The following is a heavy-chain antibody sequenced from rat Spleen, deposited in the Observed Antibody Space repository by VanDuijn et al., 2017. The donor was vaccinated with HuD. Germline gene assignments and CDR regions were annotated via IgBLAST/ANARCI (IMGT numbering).Heavy chain of an antibody. J-gene: IGHJ2*01. V-gene: IGHV5-25*01. D-gene: IGHD1-6*01. CDR3: ARHGYYGLPLDY. Sequence: EVQLVESGGGLVQPGRSMKLSCTALGFTFSNYYMAWVRQAPTKGLEWVASIGTGGGKTYYRDSGKGRFTISRENSKSTLYLQMDSLRSDDTATYYCARHGYYGLPLDYWGQGVMVTVSS. CDR2: IGTGGGKT. CDR1: GFTFSNYY.